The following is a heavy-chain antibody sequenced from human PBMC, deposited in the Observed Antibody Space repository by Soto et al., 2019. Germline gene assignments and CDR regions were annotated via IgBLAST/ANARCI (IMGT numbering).Heavy chain of an antibody. V-gene: IGHV1-46*01. CDR1: GYNFTSHY. J-gene: IGHJ6*02. CDR2: IYPRGGTT. CDR3: ARVGYSSTGTTFHYHGLDV. D-gene: IGHD3-22*01. Sequence: GPSVKVSCKASGYNFTSHYMHWVRQAPGQGLESMGIIYPRGGTTIYAQKFQGRVTMTRDTSTHTFYMELSSLRSEDTAMYYCARVGYSSTGTTFHYHGLDVWGQGTTVTVSS.